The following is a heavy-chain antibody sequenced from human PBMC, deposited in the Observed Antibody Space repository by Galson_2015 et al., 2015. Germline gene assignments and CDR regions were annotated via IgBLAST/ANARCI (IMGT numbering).Heavy chain of an antibody. D-gene: IGHD1-1*01. V-gene: IGHV3-23*01. J-gene: IGHJ4*02. CDR3: AKAPRGYNSGQNVDS. Sequence: SLRLSCAASGFIFSSYSMGWVRQAPGKGLEWVAGIRTRGGTTYYADSVKGRFTISRDNSNNTQFLQMDSLRGDDTAIYYCAKAPRGYNSGQNVDSWGQGILVIVSS. CDR2: IRTRGGTT. CDR1: GFIFSSYS.